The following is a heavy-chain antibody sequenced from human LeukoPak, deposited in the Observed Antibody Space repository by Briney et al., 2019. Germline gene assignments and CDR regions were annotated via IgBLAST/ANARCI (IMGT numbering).Heavy chain of an antibody. J-gene: IGHJ6*02. Sequence: SETLSLTCTVSGGSISSYYWSWIRQPPGKGLEWIGYIYYSGSTNYNPSLKSRVTISVDTSKNQFSLKLSSVTAADTAVYYGARGIQGYYYGMDVWGQGTTVTVSS. CDR3: ARGIQGYYYGMDV. CDR1: GGSISSYY. CDR2: IYYSGST. V-gene: IGHV4-59*08.